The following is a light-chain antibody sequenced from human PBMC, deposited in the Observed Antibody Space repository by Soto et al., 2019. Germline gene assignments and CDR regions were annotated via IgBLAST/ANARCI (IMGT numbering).Light chain of an antibody. CDR1: QSISSW. Sequence: DIQMTQSPSTLSASVGDRVTITCRASQSISSWLAWYQQKPGKAPKLLIYDASSLESGVPSRFSGSGSWTEFTLTISSLQPDDFATYFCQQYNDYSRTFGQGTKVEIK. CDR3: QQYNDYSRT. CDR2: DAS. J-gene: IGKJ1*01. V-gene: IGKV1-5*01.